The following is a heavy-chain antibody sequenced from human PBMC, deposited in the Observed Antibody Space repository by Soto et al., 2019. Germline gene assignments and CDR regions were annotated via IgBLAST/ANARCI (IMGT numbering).Heavy chain of an antibody. D-gene: IGHD3-10*01. V-gene: IGHV3-23*01. Sequence: GGSLRLSCAASGFTFSSYAMSWVRQAPGKGLEWVSAISGSGGSTYYADSVKGRFTISRDNSKNTLYLQMNSLRAEDTAVYYCATSTDLTMVRGVTDYWGQGTLVTVSS. CDR2: ISGSGGST. J-gene: IGHJ4*02. CDR1: GFTFSSYA. CDR3: ATSTDLTMVRGVTDY.